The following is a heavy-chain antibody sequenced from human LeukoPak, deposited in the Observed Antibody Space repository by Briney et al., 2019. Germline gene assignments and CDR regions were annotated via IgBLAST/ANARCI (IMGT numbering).Heavy chain of an antibody. V-gene: IGHV3-23*01. CDR3: AKYIGMNYYYGMDV. Sequence: GGSLRLSCAASGFTFSSYAMSWVRQAPGQGLEWVSGIRGTGGSTYHADSVKGRFTISRDNSKNTLYLQMNSLRAEDTAVYYCAKYIGMNYYYGMDVWGQGTTVTVSS. CDR2: IRGTGGST. CDR1: GFTFSSYA. J-gene: IGHJ6*02.